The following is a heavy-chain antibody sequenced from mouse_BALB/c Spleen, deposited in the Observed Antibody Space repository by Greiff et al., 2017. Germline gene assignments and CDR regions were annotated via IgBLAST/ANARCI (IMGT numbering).Heavy chain of an antibody. Sequence: VKLVESGPGLVQPSQSLSITCTVSGFSLTSYGVHWVRQSPGKGLEWLGVIWSGGSTDYNAAFISRLSISKDNSKSQVFFKMNSLQANDTAIYYCASDYGSSYAGFAYWGQGTLVTVSA. CDR3: ASDYGSSYAGFAY. CDR2: IWSGGST. V-gene: IGHV2-2*02. D-gene: IGHD1-1*01. CDR1: GFSLTSYG. J-gene: IGHJ3*01.